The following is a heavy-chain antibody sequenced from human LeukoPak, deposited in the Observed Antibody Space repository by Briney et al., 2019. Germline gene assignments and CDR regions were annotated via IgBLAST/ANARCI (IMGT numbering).Heavy chain of an antibody. CDR3: ARDRERWLQTFDY. J-gene: IGHJ4*02. V-gene: IGHV3-30-3*01. CDR2: ISYDGSNK. CDR1: GFTFSSYA. Sequence: AGRSLRLSCAASGFTFSSYAMHWVRQAPGKGLEWVAVISYDGSNKYYEDAVKGRFTISRDNSKNTLYLQMNSLRAEDTAVYYCARDRERWLQTFDYWGQGTLVTVSS. D-gene: IGHD5-24*01.